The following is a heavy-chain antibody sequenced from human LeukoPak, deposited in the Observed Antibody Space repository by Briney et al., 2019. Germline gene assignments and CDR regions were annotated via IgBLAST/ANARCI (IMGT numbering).Heavy chain of an antibody. Sequence: SETLSLTCAVSGYSISSGYYWGWLRQPPGKGLEWIGSMYHSGGTYYNPSLKSRVTISVDTSKNQFSLKLSSVTAADTAMYYCARSGSHYYYMDVWGQGTTVTVSS. CDR1: GYSISSGYY. CDR3: ARSGSHYYYMDV. CDR2: MYHSGGT. J-gene: IGHJ6*03. D-gene: IGHD3-10*01. V-gene: IGHV4-38-2*01.